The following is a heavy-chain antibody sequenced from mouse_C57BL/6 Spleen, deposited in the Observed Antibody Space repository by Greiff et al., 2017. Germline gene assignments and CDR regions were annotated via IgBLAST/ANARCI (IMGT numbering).Heavy chain of an antibody. V-gene: IGHV1-69*01. J-gene: IGHJ3*01. D-gene: IGHD1-1*01. CDR2: IDPSDSYT. Sequence: VPLQQPGAELVMPGASVKLSCKASGYTFTSYWMHWVKQRPGQGLEWIGEIDPSDSYTNYNQKFKGKSTLTVDKSSSTAYMQLSSLTSEDSAVYYCARAQFITTVEGFAYWGQGTLVTVSA. CDR3: ARAQFITTVEGFAY. CDR1: GYTFTSYW.